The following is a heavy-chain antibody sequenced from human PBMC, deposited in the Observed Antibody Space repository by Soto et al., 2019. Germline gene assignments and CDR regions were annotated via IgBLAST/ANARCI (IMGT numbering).Heavy chain of an antibody. Sequence: EVELLESGGGLVQPGGSLRLSCAASGFNFGSYAMSWVRQAPGKGLEWVSTITGRGTGSYYADSVKGRFTVSRDNSNNTMFLQMDNLRVEDTAVYYCNRGSEYDFWSGYLWGQGTLVSVSS. CDR1: GFNFGSYA. V-gene: IGHV3-23*01. CDR3: NRGSEYDFWSGYL. D-gene: IGHD3-3*01. CDR2: ITGRGTGS. J-gene: IGHJ4*02.